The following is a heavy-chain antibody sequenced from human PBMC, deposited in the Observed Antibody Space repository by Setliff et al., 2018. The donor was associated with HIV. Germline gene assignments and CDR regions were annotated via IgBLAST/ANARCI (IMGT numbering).Heavy chain of an antibody. CDR3: ASCIFGDYARHFDL. Sequence: PSETLSLTCAVYGGSFSGSYWSWIRQPPGKGLEWIGEINHSGSTNYNPSLKSRVTISVDTYKNQFSLKLTSVTAADTAVYYCASCIFGDYARHFDLWGRGTLVTVSS. CDR1: GGSFSGSY. D-gene: IGHD4-17*01. J-gene: IGHJ2*01. CDR2: INHSGST. V-gene: IGHV4-34*01.